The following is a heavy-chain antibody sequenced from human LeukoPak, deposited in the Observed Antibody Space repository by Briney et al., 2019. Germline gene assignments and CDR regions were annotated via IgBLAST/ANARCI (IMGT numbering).Heavy chain of an antibody. D-gene: IGHD3-10*01. CDR1: GFTFSRYG. V-gene: IGHV3-30*18. CDR2: ISYDASNE. Sequence: PGRSLRLSCAASGFTFSRYGTHWVRQAPGKGLEWVAVISYDASNEPYADSVKGRFTISRDNSKNTVYLQVNSLRAEDTAVYYCAKDRMTTRVLEDWGQGTPVTVSS. CDR3: AKDRMTTRVLED. J-gene: IGHJ4*02.